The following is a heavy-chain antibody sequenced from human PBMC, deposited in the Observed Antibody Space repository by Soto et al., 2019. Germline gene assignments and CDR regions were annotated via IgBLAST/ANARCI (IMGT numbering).Heavy chain of an antibody. CDR1: GFSFSDYG. CDR3: ARDFETLAAAYYVDY. D-gene: IGHD6-13*01. Sequence: GGSLRLSCAASGFSFSDYGMHWLRQAPGKGLEWVAVVWFDGSNKYYADSVKGRFTVSRDNSKNTVYLQLNSLRGDDTCVYYCARDFETLAAAYYVDYWGQGTLVTVST. J-gene: IGHJ4*02. V-gene: IGHV3-33*01. CDR2: VWFDGSNK.